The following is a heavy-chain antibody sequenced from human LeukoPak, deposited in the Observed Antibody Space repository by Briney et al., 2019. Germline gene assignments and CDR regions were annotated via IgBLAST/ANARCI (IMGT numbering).Heavy chain of an antibody. CDR2: IHYSGNT. CDR3: ARLGAGPTYYDFWSGYSSFYFDY. Sequence: SETLSLTCTVSGGSTSSSNYYWGWIRQPPGKGLEWIGGIHYSGNTYYNPSLKSRVTISVDTSKNQFSLKLSSVTAADTAVYYCARLGAGPTYYDFWSGYSSFYFDYWGQGTLITVSS. V-gene: IGHV4-39*01. D-gene: IGHD3-3*01. CDR1: GGSTSSSNYY. J-gene: IGHJ4*02.